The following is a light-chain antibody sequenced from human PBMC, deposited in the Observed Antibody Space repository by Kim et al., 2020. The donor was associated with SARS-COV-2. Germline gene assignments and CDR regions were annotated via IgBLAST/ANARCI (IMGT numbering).Light chain of an antibody. V-gene: IGLV7-43*01. CDR1: TGAVTSGFY. CDR3: LLFFGDFWV. J-gene: IGLJ3*02. CDR2: DTD. Sequence: QAVVTQEPSLTVSPGGTVTLTCASSTGAVTSGFYPVWFQQKPGQAPRPLTYDTDRKHSWTPARFSGSLLGGKAALTLSGVQPEDEAEYYCLLFFGDFWVFGGGTRLTVL.